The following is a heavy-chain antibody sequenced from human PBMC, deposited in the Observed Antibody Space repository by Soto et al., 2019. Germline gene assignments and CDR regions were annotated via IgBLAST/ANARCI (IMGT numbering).Heavy chain of an antibody. V-gene: IGHV1-8*01. CDR2: MNPNSGNT. D-gene: IGHD2-2*01. CDR1: AYTFTSYD. J-gene: IGHJ3*02. CDR3: AIAAAVDAFDI. Sequence: ASVKVSCKASAYTFTSYDINWVRQATGQGLEWMGWMNPNSGNTGYAQKFQGRVTMTRNTSISTAYMELSSLRSEDTAAYYCAIAAAVDAFDIWGQGTMVAVSS.